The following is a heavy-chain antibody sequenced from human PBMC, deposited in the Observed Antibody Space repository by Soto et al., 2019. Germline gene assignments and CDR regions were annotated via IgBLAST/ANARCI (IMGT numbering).Heavy chain of an antibody. CDR1: VGSFSSFG. J-gene: IGHJ1*01. Sequence: GXSVKVSCKASVGSFSSFGISWVRQAPGQGLEWMGGIIPVFGRPNYAQRFRGRLTITADESTNTVYLELIDLRSEDTAVYYCAREGSGYNLWGQGTQVTGSS. CDR2: IIPVFGRP. CDR3: AREGSGYNL. D-gene: IGHD5-12*01. V-gene: IGHV1-69*13.